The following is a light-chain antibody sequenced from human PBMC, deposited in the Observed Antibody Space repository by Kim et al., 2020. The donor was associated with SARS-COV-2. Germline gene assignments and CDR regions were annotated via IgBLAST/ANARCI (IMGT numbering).Light chain of an antibody. J-gene: IGLJ3*02. CDR2: EVS. CDR3: CSYAGSNTWV. CDR1: SSDVGNYNF. V-gene: IGLV2-23*02. Sequence: QSALTQPASVSGSPGQSITISCTGTSSDVGNYNFVSWYQQHPGKAPKLMIYEVSKRPSGVSNRFSGSKSGNTASLTISGLQTEDEADYYCCSYAGSNTWVFGGGTQLTVL.